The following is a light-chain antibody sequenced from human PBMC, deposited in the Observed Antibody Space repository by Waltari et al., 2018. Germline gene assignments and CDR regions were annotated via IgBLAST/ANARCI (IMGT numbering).Light chain of an antibody. CDR1: QGINNE. CDR3: RQDHNPPWT. J-gene: IGKJ1*01. V-gene: IGKV1-27*01. Sequence: DIQMTQSPSSLSASVGDRVTVTCRASQGINNELSWYLQKPGKAPRLVIYGASTLQPGVSSRFSGSGSGTDFTLTISSLQPEDAATYYCRQDHNPPWTFGQGTTVEIK. CDR2: GAS.